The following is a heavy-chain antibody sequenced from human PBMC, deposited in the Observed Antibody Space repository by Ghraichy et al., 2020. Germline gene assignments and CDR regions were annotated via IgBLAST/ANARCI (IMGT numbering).Heavy chain of an antibody. CDR3: ARGYYYDTSGYHMDV. J-gene: IGHJ6*03. Sequence: TLSLTCAVSGGSIYGGGSSWSWIRQPPGKGLEWIGYIYYSGSTYYNPSLKSRLTISVDTSRYEFSLRLSSVTAADTAVYYCARGYYYDTSGYHMDVWGKGTTVIVSS. V-gene: IGHV4-30-4*07. CDR2: IYYSGST. D-gene: IGHD3-22*01. CDR1: GGSIYGGGSS.